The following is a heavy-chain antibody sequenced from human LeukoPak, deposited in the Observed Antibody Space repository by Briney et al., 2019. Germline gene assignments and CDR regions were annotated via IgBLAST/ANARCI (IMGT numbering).Heavy chain of an antibody. J-gene: IGHJ4*02. CDR3: ARDTTSVVPAAMSY. Sequence: GGSLRLSCAASGFTFSSYGMHWVRQAPGKGLEWVAFIRYDGSNKYYADSVKGRFTVSRDNAKSLLYLQMNSLRAEDTAVYYCARDTTSVVPAAMSYWGQGTLVTVSS. D-gene: IGHD2-2*01. V-gene: IGHV3-30*02. CDR2: IRYDGSNK. CDR1: GFTFSSYG.